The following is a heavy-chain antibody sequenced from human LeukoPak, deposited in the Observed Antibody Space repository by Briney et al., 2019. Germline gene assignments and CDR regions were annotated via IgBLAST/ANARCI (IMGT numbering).Heavy chain of an antibody. Sequence: GASVKVSCKASGYTFTNYDINWVRQATGQGLEWMGWVDPNSGNRGYAQKFQGRLTITRNTSISTAYLDLSSLRSDDTAVYYCARGTISGSRSFDPWAQGTLVTGSS. CDR2: VDPNSGNR. CDR1: GYTFTNYD. V-gene: IGHV1-8*03. D-gene: IGHD3-9*01. J-gene: IGHJ5*02. CDR3: ARGTISGSRSFDP.